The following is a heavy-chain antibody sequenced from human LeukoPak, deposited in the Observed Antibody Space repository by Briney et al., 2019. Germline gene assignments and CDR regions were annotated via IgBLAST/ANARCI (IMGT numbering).Heavy chain of an antibody. CDR2: ISTVNYI. CDR3: ARIDSTGYLDAFDL. D-gene: IGHD3-22*01. Sequence: GGSLRLSCAVSGFKFGSYSMNWVRQAPGKGLEWVSSISTVNYILYGDSVKGRFTISRDNAKNSLYLQMSSLRAEDTAVYYCARIDSTGYLDAFDLWGQGTMVTVSS. J-gene: IGHJ3*01. CDR1: GFKFGSYS. V-gene: IGHV3-21*01.